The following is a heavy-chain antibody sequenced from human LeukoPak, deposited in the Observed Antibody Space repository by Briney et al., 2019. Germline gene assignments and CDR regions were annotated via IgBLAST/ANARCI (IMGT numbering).Heavy chain of an antibody. CDR3: ARGSNAYSGSYYAFDY. V-gene: IGHV3-30-3*01. Sequence: GGSLRLSCAASGFTFSSYAMHWVRQAPGKGLEWVAVISYDGSNKYYADSVKGRFTISRDNSKNTLYLQMNSLRAEDTAVYYCARGSNAYSGSYYAFDYWGQGTLVTVSP. J-gene: IGHJ4*02. CDR1: GFTFSSYA. CDR2: ISYDGSNK. D-gene: IGHD1-26*01.